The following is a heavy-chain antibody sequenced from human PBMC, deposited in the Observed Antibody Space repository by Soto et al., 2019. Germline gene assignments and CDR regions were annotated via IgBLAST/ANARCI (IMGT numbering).Heavy chain of an antibody. CDR1: GGTCSSYA. CDR2: IIPIFGTA. CDR3: ATDFWSGSGYNWFDP. D-gene: IGHD3-3*01. V-gene: IGHV1-69*13. J-gene: IGHJ5*02. Sequence: SVKVSCKASGGTCSSYAISWVRQAPGQGLEWMGGIIPIFGTANYAQKFQGRVTITADESTSTAYMELSSLRSEDTAVYYCATDFWSGSGYNWFDPWGQGTLVTVSS.